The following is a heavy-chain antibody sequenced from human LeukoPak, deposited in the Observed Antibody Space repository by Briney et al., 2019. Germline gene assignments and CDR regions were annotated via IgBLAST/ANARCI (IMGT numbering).Heavy chain of an antibody. J-gene: IGHJ3*02. CDR1: GGTFSSYA. V-gene: IGHV1-69*05. CDR2: IIPIFGTA. D-gene: IGHD2-2*01. Sequence: VASVKVSCKASGGTFSSYAISWVRQAPGQGLEWMGGIIPIFGTANYAQKFQGRVTITTDESTSTAYMELSSLRSEDTAVYYCARPRTIGYCSSTSCWGAFDIWGQGTMVTVSS. CDR3: ARPRTIGYCSSTSCWGAFDI.